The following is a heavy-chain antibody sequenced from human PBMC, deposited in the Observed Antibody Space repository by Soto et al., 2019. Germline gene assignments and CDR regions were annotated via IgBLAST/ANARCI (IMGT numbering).Heavy chain of an antibody. V-gene: IGHV3-23*01. J-gene: IGHJ4*02. CDR2: ISGSGGST. Sequence: PGGSLRLSCAASGFTFISYAMILVRQAPGKGLEWVSAISGSGGSTYYADSVKGRFTISRDNSKNTLYLQMNSLRAEDTAVYYCAKDWIIAAAGTHFDYWGQGTLGT. CDR3: AKDWIIAAAGTHFDY. D-gene: IGHD6-13*01. CDR1: GFTFISYA.